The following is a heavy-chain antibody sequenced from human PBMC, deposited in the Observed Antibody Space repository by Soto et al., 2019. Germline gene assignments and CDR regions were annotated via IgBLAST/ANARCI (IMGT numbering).Heavy chain of an antibody. V-gene: IGHV4-39*01. D-gene: IGHD2-2*01. Sequence: PSENLSHTYSVSGGTIRSGPYPGGRLRHPPGKGREWIGTFHYSGRTYYSPSLESRVTISVDTSKNQFSLKVSSVTAADTAVFYCARLAGYCRGTHCYSYYGMDVLGQGPTVT. J-gene: IGHJ6*02. CDR2: FHYSGRT. CDR3: ARLAGYCRGTHCYSYYGMDV. CDR1: GGTIRSGPYP.